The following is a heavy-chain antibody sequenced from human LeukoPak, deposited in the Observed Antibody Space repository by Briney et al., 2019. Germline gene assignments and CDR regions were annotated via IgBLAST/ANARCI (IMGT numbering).Heavy chain of an antibody. CDR2: IYYSGST. J-gene: IGHJ4*02. Sequence: SETLSLTCTVSGGSISSYYWSWIRQPPGKGLEWIGYIYYSGSTNYNPSLKSRVTISVDTSKNQFSLKLSSVTAADTAVYYCARGGAHCSGGSCYSKSFDYWGQGTLVTVSS. D-gene: IGHD2-15*01. CDR3: ARGGAHCSGGSCYSKSFDY. CDR1: GGSISSYY. V-gene: IGHV4-59*12.